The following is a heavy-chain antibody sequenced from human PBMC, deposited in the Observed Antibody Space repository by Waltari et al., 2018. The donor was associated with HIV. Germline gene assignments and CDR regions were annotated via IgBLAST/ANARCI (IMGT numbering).Heavy chain of an antibody. CDR1: GGSVSSGSYY. Sequence: QVQLQESGPGMVKPSETLSLTCTVSGGSVSSGSYYWSWLRPPPGKGLEWIGYIYYSGSTNYNPSLKSRVTISVDTSKNQFSLKLSSVTAADTAVYYCARERGGNWDSPYYFDYWGQGTLVTVSS. CDR2: IYYSGST. D-gene: IGHD7-27*01. J-gene: IGHJ4*02. CDR3: ARERGGNWDSPYYFDY. V-gene: IGHV4-61*01.